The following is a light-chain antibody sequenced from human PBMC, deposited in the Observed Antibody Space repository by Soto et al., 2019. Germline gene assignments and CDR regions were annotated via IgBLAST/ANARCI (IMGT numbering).Light chain of an antibody. CDR1: QDISDY. J-gene: IGKJ4*01. CDR3: QQLNSYPLT. V-gene: IGKV1-9*01. Sequence: DIPLTQSPSFLSASVGDRVTITCRASQDISDYLAWYQQRPGKAPKLLIYAASTLQSGVPSRFSGSGSGTEFTLTINSLQPEDFATYSCQQLNSYPLTFGGGTKVEIK. CDR2: AAS.